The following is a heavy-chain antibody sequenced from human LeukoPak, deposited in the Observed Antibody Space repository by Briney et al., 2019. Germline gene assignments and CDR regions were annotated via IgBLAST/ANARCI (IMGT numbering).Heavy chain of an antibody. D-gene: IGHD3-22*01. J-gene: IGHJ3*02. CDR1: ADSISSSSYY. V-gene: IGHV4-39*07. CDR2: IYYSPST. Sequence: SATLSLTCTVSADSISSSSYYCGWIRRPPGRGLDWTGSIYYSPSTYYNPSLKSRGTISVDTSKNQFSLKLSSVTAADTAGYYCARAAHYYDSSGSPHAAFYIWDQGTMVTVSS. CDR3: ARAAHYYDSSGSPHAAFYI.